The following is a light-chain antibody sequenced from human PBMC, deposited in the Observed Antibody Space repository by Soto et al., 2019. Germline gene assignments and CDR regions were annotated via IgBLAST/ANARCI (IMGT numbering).Light chain of an antibody. J-gene: IGLJ2*01. V-gene: IGLV1-44*01. CDR3: AAWDDSLNGVI. CDR2: SNN. Sequence: QSVLTQPPSASGTPGQRITISCSGSSSNIGSHTVNWHQQVPGTAPKLLIYSNNERPSGVPDRFSGSKSGTSASLAISGLQSGDGADYYCAAWDDSLNGVIFGGGTKVTVL. CDR1: SSNIGSHT.